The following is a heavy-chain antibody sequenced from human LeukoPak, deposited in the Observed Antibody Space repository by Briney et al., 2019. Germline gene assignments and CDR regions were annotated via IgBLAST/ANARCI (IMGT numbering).Heavy chain of an antibody. CDR1: GGSFSGYY. V-gene: IGHV4-34*01. CDR2: INHSGST. J-gene: IGHJ6*02. CDR3: ARDSRQIWFGEHQYGMDV. D-gene: IGHD3-10*01. Sequence: SETLSLTCAVYGGSFSGYYWSWIRQPPGKGLEWIGEINHSGSTNYNPSLKSRVTISVDTSKNQFSLKLSSVTAADTAVYYCARDSRQIWFGEHQYGMDVWGQGTTVTVSS.